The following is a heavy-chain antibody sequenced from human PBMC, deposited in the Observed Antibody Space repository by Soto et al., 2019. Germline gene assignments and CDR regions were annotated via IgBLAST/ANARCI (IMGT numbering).Heavy chain of an antibody. CDR3: STHSFRPTQPENLFDY. CDR2: IKSNTDGGAT. CDR1: GFTFSDAY. D-gene: IGHD4-4*01. J-gene: IGHJ4*02. Sequence: PGGSLRLSCAASGFTFSDAYMNWVRQAPGKGLEWVARIKSNTDGGATDYAPPVKGRVTVSRDDSKNTLYLQMNSLRIEDTAVYYCSTHSFRPTQPENLFDYWGQGTPVTVSS. V-gene: IGHV3-15*07.